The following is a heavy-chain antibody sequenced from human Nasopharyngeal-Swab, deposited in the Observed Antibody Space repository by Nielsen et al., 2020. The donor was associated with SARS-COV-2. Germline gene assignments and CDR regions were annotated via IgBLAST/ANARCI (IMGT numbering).Heavy chain of an antibody. Sequence: GESLKISCAASGFSFSSFWMHWVRQVPGEGLVWVSRIDTGGTRTDYAESVKGRFTISRDNAKNTLYLQMNNLRPEDTAVYYCAREEWVRHYGMDVWGQGTTVTVSS. J-gene: IGHJ6*02. D-gene: IGHD2-8*01. CDR2: IDTGGTRT. CDR3: AREEWVRHYGMDV. V-gene: IGHV3-74*01. CDR1: GFSFSSFW.